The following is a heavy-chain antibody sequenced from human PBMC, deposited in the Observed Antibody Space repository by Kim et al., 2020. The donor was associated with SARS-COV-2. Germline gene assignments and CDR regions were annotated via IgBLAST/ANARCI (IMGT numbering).Heavy chain of an antibody. Sequence: GGSLRLSCAASGFTFSNYWMTWVRQAPGKGLEWVANIKPDGSEESYVDSVKGRFTISRDNAKNSLGLQMNSLRAEDTAVYYCARPGSGLKYFDFSGQGTL. J-gene: IGHJ4*02. CDR3: ARPGSGLKYFDF. CDR1: GFTFSNYW. CDR2: IKPDGSEE. D-gene: IGHD1-26*01. V-gene: IGHV3-7*03.